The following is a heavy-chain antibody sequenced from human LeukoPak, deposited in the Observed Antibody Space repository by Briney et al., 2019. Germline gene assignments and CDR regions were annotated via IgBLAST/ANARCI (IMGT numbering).Heavy chain of an antibody. D-gene: IGHD3-10*01. CDR2: ISYDGSNK. Sequence: GRSLRLSCAASGFTFSSYGMRWVRQAPGKGLEWVAVISYDGSNKYYADSVKGRFTISRDNSKNTLYLQMNSLRAEDTAVYYCATYYYGSGSYYIHYYGMDVWGKGTTVTVSS. V-gene: IGHV3-30*03. J-gene: IGHJ6*04. CDR3: ATYYYGSGSYYIHYYGMDV. CDR1: GFTFSSYG.